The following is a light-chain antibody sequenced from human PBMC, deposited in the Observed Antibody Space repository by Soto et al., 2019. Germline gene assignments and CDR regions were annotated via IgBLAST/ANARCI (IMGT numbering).Light chain of an antibody. CDR3: VAWDDDLSARV. Sequence: QSVLTQPPSASGTPGQRVTISCSGGSFNIGSNTVNWYQQFPGTAPKLLIYSDNQRPSGVPDRFSASKSGTSASLVISGLRSEDEADYYCVAWDDDLSARVFGGGTKLTVL. CDR2: SDN. V-gene: IGLV1-44*01. J-gene: IGLJ3*02. CDR1: SFNIGSNT.